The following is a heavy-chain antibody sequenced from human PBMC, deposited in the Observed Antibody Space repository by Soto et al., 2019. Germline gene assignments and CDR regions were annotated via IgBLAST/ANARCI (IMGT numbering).Heavy chain of an antibody. J-gene: IGHJ4*02. V-gene: IGHV3-23*01. CDR1: GFTFSNDD. Sequence: EVQLLESGGDLVQPGGSLRLSCVASGFTFSNDDLSWVRQSSGKGLEWVSAITAGGFNTYYADSVKGRFTISRDNSKNTLYLQMNIQRAEDTAVYYCAKNIGGFSGYANFDYWGQGTLVTVSS. CDR3: AKNIGGFSGYANFDY. CDR2: ITAGGFNT. D-gene: IGHD5-12*01.